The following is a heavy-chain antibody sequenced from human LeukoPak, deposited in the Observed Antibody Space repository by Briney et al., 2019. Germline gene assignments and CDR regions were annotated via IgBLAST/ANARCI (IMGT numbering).Heavy chain of an antibody. CDR2: IYYSGRT. D-gene: IGHD1-26*01. V-gene: IGHV4-61*01. J-gene: IGHJ4*02. Sequence: PSETLSLTCTVSGGSISSSSYCWSWIRQPPGEGLEWIGYIYYSGRTNYNPSLKSRVTISVDTPKNQFSLKLSSVTAADTAVYYCASGSYHEDFDYWGQGTLVTVSS. CDR3: ASGSYHEDFDY. CDR1: GGSISSSSYC.